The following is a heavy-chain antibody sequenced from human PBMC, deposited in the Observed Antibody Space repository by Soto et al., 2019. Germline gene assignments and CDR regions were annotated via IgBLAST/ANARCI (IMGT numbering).Heavy chain of an antibody. V-gene: IGHV4-59*12. J-gene: IGHJ4*02. D-gene: IGHD6-19*01. CDR3: ARGQWLDNY. Sequence: SETLSLTCTVSGGSISSYYWSWIRQPPGKGLEWIGYIYYSGSTNYNPSLKSRVTISVDTSKNQFSLKLSSVTAADTAMYYCARGQWLDNYWGQGTLVTVSS. CDR2: IYYSGST. CDR1: GGSISSYY.